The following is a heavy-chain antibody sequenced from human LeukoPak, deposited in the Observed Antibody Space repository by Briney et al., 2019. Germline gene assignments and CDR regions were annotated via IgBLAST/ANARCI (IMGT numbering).Heavy chain of an antibody. CDR2: FYSGGST. D-gene: IGHD2-2*02. V-gene: IGHV3-53*01. CDR1: GFTVSSNY. CDR3: AKAREVVPAAIPDY. J-gene: IGHJ4*02. Sequence: PGGSLRLSCAASGFTVSSNYMSWVRQAPGKGLEWVSVFYSGGSTYYADSVKGRFTISRDNSKNTLYLQMNSLRAEDTAVYYCAKAREVVPAAIPDYWGQGTLVTVSS.